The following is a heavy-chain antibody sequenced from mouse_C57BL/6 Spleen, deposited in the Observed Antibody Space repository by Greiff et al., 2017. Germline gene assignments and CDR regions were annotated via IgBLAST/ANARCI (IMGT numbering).Heavy chain of an antibody. CDR1: GYTFTSYW. CDR3: ARGSSSLYAMDY. J-gene: IGHJ4*01. D-gene: IGHD1-1*01. V-gene: IGHV1-69*01. CDR2: IDPSDSYT. Sequence: QVQLQQPGAELVMPGASVKLSCKASGYTFTSYWMHWVKQRPGQGLEWIGEIDPSDSYTNYNQKFKGKSTLTVDKSSSPAYMQLSSLTSEDSAVYYCARGSSSLYAMDYWGQGTSVTVSS.